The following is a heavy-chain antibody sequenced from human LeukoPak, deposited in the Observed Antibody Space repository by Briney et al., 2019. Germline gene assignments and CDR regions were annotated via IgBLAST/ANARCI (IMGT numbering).Heavy chain of an antibody. CDR1: GGSLSSYY. J-gene: IGHJ5*02. V-gene: IGHV4-59*01. D-gene: IGHD1-26*01. Sequence: PSETLSLTCTVSGGSLSSYYWGWLRQPPGKGLEWIGYIYYSGSTNYNPSLKSRVTISVDTSKNQFSLKLSSVTAADTAVYYCARTYSGSYWFDPWGQGTLVTVSS. CDR2: IYYSGST. CDR3: ARTYSGSYWFDP.